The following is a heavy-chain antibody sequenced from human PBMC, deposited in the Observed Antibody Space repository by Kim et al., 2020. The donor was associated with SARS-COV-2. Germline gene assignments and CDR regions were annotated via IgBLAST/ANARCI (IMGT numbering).Heavy chain of an antibody. V-gene: IGHV7-4-1*02. J-gene: IGHJ4*02. CDR2: INTNTGNP. CDR3: ARTGAKIKNYSPGDY. CDR1: GYTFINYA. Sequence: ASVKVSCKASGYTFINYAMNWVRQAPGQGLEWMGWINTNTGNPTYAQGFTGRFVFSLDTSVSTAYLQISSLKAEDTAVYYCARTGAKIKNYSPGDYWGQGTQVTVSS. D-gene: IGHD7-27*01.